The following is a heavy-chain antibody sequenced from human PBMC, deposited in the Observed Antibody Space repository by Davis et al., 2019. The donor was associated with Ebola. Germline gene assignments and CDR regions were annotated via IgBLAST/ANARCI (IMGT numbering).Heavy chain of an antibody. V-gene: IGHV5-51*01. CDR1: GYSFTSYC. CDR2: IYPGDSDT. D-gene: IGHD5-24*01. Sequence: GGSLRLSCQGSGYSFTSYCIGWVRQMPGKGLEWMGSIYPGDSDTRYSPSFQGQVNISADKSISTAYLQWSSLKASDTAMYYCARHVGGWRQLAGGDYWGQGTLVTVSS. CDR3: ARHVGGWRQLAGGDY. J-gene: IGHJ4*02.